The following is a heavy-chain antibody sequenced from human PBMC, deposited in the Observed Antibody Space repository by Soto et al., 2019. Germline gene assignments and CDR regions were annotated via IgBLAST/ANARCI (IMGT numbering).Heavy chain of an antibody. D-gene: IGHD2-15*01. Sequence: SETLSLTCTVSGGSISSYYWSWIRQPPGKGLEWIGYIYYSGSTNYNPSLKSRVTISVDTSKNQFSLKLSSVTAADTAVYYCAREGCSGGSCYYYFDYWGQGTLVTVPQ. CDR1: GGSISSYY. J-gene: IGHJ4*02. V-gene: IGHV4-59*01. CDR2: IYYSGST. CDR3: AREGCSGGSCYYYFDY.